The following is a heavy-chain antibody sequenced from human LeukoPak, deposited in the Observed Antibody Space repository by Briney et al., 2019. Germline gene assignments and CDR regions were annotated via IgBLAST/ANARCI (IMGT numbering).Heavy chain of an antibody. Sequence: SETLSLTCTVSGGSISGGSYYWSWIRQPAGKGLEWIGRIYTSGSTNYNPSLKSRVTISVDTSKNQFSLKLSSVTAADTAVYYCARVRYSVPYYYYTDVWGKGTTVTISS. CDR3: ARVRYSVPYYYYTDV. D-gene: IGHD2-21*01. CDR2: IYTSGST. CDR1: GGSISGGSYY. V-gene: IGHV4-61*02. J-gene: IGHJ6*03.